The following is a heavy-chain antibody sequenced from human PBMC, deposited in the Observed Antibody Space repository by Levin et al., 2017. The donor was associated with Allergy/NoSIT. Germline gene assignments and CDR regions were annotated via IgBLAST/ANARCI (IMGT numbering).Heavy chain of an antibody. CDR1: GYTFTGYY. V-gene: IGHV1-2*02. CDR2: INPNSGGT. J-gene: IGHJ6*02. CDR3: ARAGYSSSWSLWHYYYGMDV. D-gene: IGHD6-13*01. Sequence: GESLKISCKASGYTFTGYYMHWVRQAPGQGLEWMGWINPNSGGTNYAQKFQGRVTMTRDTSISTAYMELSRLRSDDTAVYYCARAGYSSSWSLWHYYYGMDVWGQGTTVTVSS.